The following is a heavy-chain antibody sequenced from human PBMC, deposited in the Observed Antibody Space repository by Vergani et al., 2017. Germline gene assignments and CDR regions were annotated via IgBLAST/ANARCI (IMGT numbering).Heavy chain of an antibody. Sequence: QVQLQQWGAGVVKPSGPLSLTCAVFGESFSSFYWSWFRRPPGRGWGGLGDIINEGHTNYNPSPERPVTVSKDTAKNQFSLTLMSLTAADTAMYYWAVRPLVNVVGGEIVTKSTFDYWGQGSLVTVSS. D-gene: IGHD2-21*01. CDR3: AVRPLVNVVGGEIVTKSTFDY. V-gene: IGHV4-34*02. J-gene: IGHJ4*02. CDR1: GESFSSFY. CDR2: IINEGHT.